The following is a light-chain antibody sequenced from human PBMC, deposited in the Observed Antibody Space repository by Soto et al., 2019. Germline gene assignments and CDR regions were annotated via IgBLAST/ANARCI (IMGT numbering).Light chain of an antibody. CDR3: QSYDSSLSAPVV. J-gene: IGLJ2*01. CDR2: GNS. Sequence: QPVLTQPPSVSGAPGQRVTISCTGSSSNIGAGYDVHWYQQLPGTAPKLLIYGNSNRPSGVPDRFSGSKSGTSASLAITGLQAEDEADYYCQSYDSSLSAPVVFGGGTKRPS. CDR1: SSNIGAGYD. V-gene: IGLV1-40*01.